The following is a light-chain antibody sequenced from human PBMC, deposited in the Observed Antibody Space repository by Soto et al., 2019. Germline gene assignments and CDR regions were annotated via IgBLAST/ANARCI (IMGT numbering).Light chain of an antibody. Sequence: TQSPATLSVYHLALATLSCRSSQSGSSDLAGYQQKPGQAPRLLIYDASSRATGIPATCSGSGSGTEFTLTISSLQSEDFAVYYCQQYNNWPPVTFGQGTKVDI. CDR2: DAS. J-gene: IGKJ1*01. CDR3: QQYNNWPPVT. V-gene: IGKV3-15*01. CDR1: QSGSSD.